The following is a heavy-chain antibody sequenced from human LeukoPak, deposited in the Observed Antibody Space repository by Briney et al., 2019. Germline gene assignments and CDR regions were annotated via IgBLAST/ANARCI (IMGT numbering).Heavy chain of an antibody. CDR1: GGSISSYY. D-gene: IGHD2-2*01. J-gene: IGHJ4*02. CDR3: ARLGVVVPAATDY. Sequence: SETLSLTCTVSGGSISSYYWSWIRQPPGKGLEWIGSIYYSGSTYYNPSLKSRVTISVDTSKNQFSLKLSSVTAADTAVYYCARLGVVVPAATDYWGQGTLVTVSS. V-gene: IGHV4-59*05. CDR2: IYYSGST.